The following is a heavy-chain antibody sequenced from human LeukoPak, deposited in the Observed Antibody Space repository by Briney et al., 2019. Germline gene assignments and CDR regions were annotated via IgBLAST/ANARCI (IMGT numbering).Heavy chain of an antibody. CDR2: IYYSGST. J-gene: IGHJ2*01. V-gene: IGHV4-39*07. D-gene: IGHD3-10*01. Sequence: PSETLSLTCTVSGGSISSSSYYWGWIRQPPGKGLEWIGSIYYSGSTYYNPSLKSRVTISVDTSKNQFSLKLSSVTAADTAVYYCARDHSGDTPGEPWYFDLWGRGTLVTVSS. CDR1: GGSISSSSYY. CDR3: ARDHSGDTPGEPWYFDL.